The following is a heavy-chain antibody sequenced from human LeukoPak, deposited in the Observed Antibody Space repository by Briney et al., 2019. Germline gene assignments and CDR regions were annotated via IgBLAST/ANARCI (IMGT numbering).Heavy chain of an antibody. Sequence: PSATLSPTHAVYGGSFSDFYWRWIRQTPRKGLEWIGEVDHTVGTKYNSSLKSRVTISVDTSKNQFSLKLSSVTAADTAVYYCARGKYYCSGDSGSPPFDYWGRGAWSPSPQ. J-gene: IGHJ4*02. V-gene: IGHV4-34*01. CDR3: ARGKYYCSGDSGSPPFDY. CDR1: GGSFSDFY. CDR2: VDHTVGT. D-gene: IGHD2-15*01.